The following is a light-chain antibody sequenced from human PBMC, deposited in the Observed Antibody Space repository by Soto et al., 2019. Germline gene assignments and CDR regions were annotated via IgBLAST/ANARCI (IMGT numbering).Light chain of an antibody. CDR3: CSYAGSYTWV. J-gene: IGLJ3*02. CDR2: DAN. CDR1: SSDVGNYNY. V-gene: IGLV2-11*01. Sequence: QSALTQPRSVSGSPGQSVTISCTGTSSDVGNYNYVSWYQQHPGKAPKVMIYDANKWPSGVPDRFSGSKSGNTASLTISGLQAEDEADYYCCSYAGSYTWVFGGGTKVTVL.